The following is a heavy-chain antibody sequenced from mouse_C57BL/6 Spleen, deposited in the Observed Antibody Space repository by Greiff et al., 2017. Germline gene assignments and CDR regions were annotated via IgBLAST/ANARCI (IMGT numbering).Heavy chain of an antibody. CDR3: ARGGLLPFAY. CDR1: GYTFTSYW. V-gene: IGHV1-61*01. D-gene: IGHD2-3*01. J-gene: IGHJ3*01. Sequence: VQLQQPGAELVRPGSSVKLSCKASGYTFTSYWMAWVKQRPGQGLEWIGNIYPSDSETHYNQKFKDKATLTVDKSSSTAYMQLSSLTSEDSAVYYCARGGLLPFAYWGQGTLVTVSA. CDR2: IYPSDSET.